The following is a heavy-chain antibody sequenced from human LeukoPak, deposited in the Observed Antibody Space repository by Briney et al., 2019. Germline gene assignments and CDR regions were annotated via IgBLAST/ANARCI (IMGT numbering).Heavy chain of an antibody. V-gene: IGHV4-59*01. CDR2: IYYSGST. J-gene: IGHJ3*02. Sequence: SETLSLTCTVSGGSISSYYWSWIRQPPGKGLEWIGYIYYSGSTNYNPSLKSRVTISVDTSKNQFSLKLSSVTAADTAAYYCARYHVRYCSSTSCYFPRDAFDIWGQGTMVTVSS. CDR1: GGSISSYY. CDR3: ARYHVRYCSSTSCYFPRDAFDI. D-gene: IGHD2-2*01.